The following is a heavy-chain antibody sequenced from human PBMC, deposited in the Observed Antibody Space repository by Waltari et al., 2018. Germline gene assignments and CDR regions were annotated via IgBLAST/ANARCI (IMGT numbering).Heavy chain of an antibody. D-gene: IGHD6-13*01. CDR2: INQDGSRK. J-gene: IGHJ4*02. CDR1: GFTFSTDW. Sequence: EVQLVESGGGLVQPGGSLRLSCAASGFTFSTDWMGWVRQAPGKGLEWVGNINQDGSRKYYVDSVKGRFTISRDNAKNSVYLQMHSLRAEETAMFYCVRAVGSSSSYWGQGTLVTVSS. V-gene: IGHV3-7*01. CDR3: VRAVGSSSSY.